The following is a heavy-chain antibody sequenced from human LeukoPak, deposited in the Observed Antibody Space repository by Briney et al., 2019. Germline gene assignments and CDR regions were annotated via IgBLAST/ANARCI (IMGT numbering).Heavy chain of an antibody. CDR3: ARGKELDYYGSGRYGMDV. CDR2: FDPEDGET. D-gene: IGHD3-10*01. Sequence: ASVKVSCKVSGYTLTELSMHWVRQAPGKGLEWMGGFDPEDGETIYAQKFQGRVTMTEDTSTDTAYMELSSLRSEDTAVYYCARGKELDYYGSGRYGMDVWGQGTTVTVSS. V-gene: IGHV1-24*01. J-gene: IGHJ6*02. CDR1: GYTLTELS.